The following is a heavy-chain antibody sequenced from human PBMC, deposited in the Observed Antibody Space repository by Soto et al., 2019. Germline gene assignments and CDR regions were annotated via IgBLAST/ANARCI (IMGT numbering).Heavy chain of an antibody. D-gene: IGHD1-26*01. CDR2: INPRSVDT. Sequence: QVQLVQSGAEVKKPGASVKVSCKASGYTFIGYYIHWVRQAPGQGLEWMGRINPRSVDTTYAQKFQGRLTMTRDRSIRTAYMELSSLRSAAPAVYYCGRDGVGATPLGWFAPWGQGALVTVSS. V-gene: IGHV1-2*06. CDR1: GYTFIGYY. J-gene: IGHJ5*02. CDR3: GRDGVGATPLGWFAP.